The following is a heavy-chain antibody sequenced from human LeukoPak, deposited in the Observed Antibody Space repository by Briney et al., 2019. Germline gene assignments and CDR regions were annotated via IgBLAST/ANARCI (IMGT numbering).Heavy chain of an antibody. J-gene: IGHJ4*02. CDR1: GFSFSSYV. CDR2: ISGNGGGT. D-gene: IGHD5-18*01. CDR3: AKGIELWLTYFDH. Sequence: GGSLGLSCVASGFSFSSYVMNWVRQAPGTGLEWVSAISGNGGGTYYAHSVKGRFTISRDNSKNTLSLQMNSLRAEDTAVYYCAKGIELWLTYFDHWGQGTLVTPSS. V-gene: IGHV3-23*01.